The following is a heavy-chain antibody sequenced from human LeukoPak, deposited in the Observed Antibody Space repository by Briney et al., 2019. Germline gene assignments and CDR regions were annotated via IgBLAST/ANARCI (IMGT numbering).Heavy chain of an antibody. Sequence: PGGSLRLACAASGFTFSDYYMSWIRQPPGKGLEWIGSIYYSGSTYYNPSLKSRVTISVDTSKNQFSLKLSSVTAADTAVYYCASINTPNYYDSSGYYPPLSQFDYWGQGTLVTVSS. D-gene: IGHD3-22*01. V-gene: IGHV4-38-2*01. CDR2: IYYSGST. CDR3: ASINTPNYYDSSGYYPPLSQFDY. CDR1: GFTFSDYY. J-gene: IGHJ4*02.